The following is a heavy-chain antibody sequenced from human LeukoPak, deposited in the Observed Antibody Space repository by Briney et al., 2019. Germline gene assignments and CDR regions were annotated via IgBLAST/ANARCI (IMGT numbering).Heavy chain of an antibody. CDR2: INPNSGGA. V-gene: IGHV1-2*02. CDR1: GYTFTGYY. J-gene: IGHJ4*02. Sequence: ASLKVSCKASGYTFTGYYMHWVRQAPGQGLEWMGWINPNSGGANYAENFQGRVTMTRDTSISTAYMELSSLRYDDTALYYCARGQSLNDYWGQGTLVTVSS. CDR3: ARGQSLNDY.